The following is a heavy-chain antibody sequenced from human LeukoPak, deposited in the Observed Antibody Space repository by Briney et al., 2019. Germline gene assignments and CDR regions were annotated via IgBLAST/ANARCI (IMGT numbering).Heavy chain of an antibody. Sequence: PGGSLRLSCAASGFTFSNYGMHWVRQAPGKGLEWVAVISYDGSNKYYADSVKGRFTISRDNSKNTLYLQMNSLRAEDTAVYYCAKDPMGSYYAASGLDYWGQGTLVTVSS. J-gene: IGHJ4*02. D-gene: IGHD1-26*01. CDR3: AKDPMGSYYAASGLDY. CDR1: GFTFSNYG. CDR2: ISYDGSNK. V-gene: IGHV3-30*18.